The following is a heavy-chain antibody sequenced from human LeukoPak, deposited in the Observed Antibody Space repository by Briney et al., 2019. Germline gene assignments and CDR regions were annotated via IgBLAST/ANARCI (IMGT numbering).Heavy chain of an antibody. CDR2: INHSGST. D-gene: IGHD1-1*01. J-gene: IGHJ5*02. Sequence: SETLSLTCTVSGGSISSGDYYWSWIRQPPGKGLEWIGEINHSGSTNYNPSLKSRVTISVDTSKNQFSLKLSSVTAADTAVYYCARGASTTGRYNWFDPWGQGTLVTVSS. CDR1: GGSISSGDYY. CDR3: ARGASTTGRYNWFDP. V-gene: IGHV4-39*07.